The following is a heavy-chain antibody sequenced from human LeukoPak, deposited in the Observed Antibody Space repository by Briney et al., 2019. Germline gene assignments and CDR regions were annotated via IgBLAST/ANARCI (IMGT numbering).Heavy chain of an antibody. Sequence: GGSLRLSCAASGFTFSDYYMSRIRQAPGKGLEWVSYISSSGSTIYYADSVKGRFTISRDNAKNSLYLQMNSLRAEDTAVYYCAREDYKNYYYYGMDVWGQGTTVTVSS. V-gene: IGHV3-11*01. CDR2: ISSSGSTI. D-gene: IGHD4-11*01. J-gene: IGHJ6*02. CDR1: GFTFSDYY. CDR3: AREDYKNYYYYGMDV.